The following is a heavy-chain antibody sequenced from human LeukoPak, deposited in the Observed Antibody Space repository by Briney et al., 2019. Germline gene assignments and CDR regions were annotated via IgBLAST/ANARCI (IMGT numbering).Heavy chain of an antibody. CDR3: ARQPIGGSGWYDY. CDR2: INPDDSDT. V-gene: IGHV5-51*01. D-gene: IGHD6-19*01. J-gene: IGHJ4*02. Sequence: GGSLKISCKPSGYKFTSYWIAWVRQLPGKGLEWMGIINPDDSDTRYSPSFQGQVTISADKSISTAYLQWSSLKASDTAMYYCARQPIGGSGWYDYWGQGTLVTVSS. CDR1: GYKFTSYW.